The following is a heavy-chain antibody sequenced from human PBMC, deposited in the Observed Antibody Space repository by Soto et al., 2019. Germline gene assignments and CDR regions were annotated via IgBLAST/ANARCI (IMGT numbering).Heavy chain of an antibody. CDR2: ISSSSSYI. CDR3: ARDRGVAARPRGFSRYGMDV. V-gene: IGHV3-21*01. J-gene: IGHJ6*02. CDR1: GFTFSSYS. D-gene: IGHD6-6*01. Sequence: EVQLVESGGGLVKPGGSLRLSCAASGFTFSSYSMNWVRQAPGKGLEWVSSISSSSSYIYYADSVKGRFTISRDNAKNSLYLQMNSLRAEDTAVYYCARDRGVAARPRGFSRYGMDVWGQGTTVTVSS.